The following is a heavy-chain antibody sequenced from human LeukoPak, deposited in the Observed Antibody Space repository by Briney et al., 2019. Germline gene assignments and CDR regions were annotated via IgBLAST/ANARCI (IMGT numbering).Heavy chain of an antibody. J-gene: IGHJ5*02. CDR2: IYPDDSDT. D-gene: IGHD3-9*01. CDR3: ARQGYYNTGNWFDP. CDR1: GYSFTNYW. Sequence: GESLKISCKGSGYSFTNYWIAWVRQMPGKGLEWMGIIYPDDSDTRYGPSFQGQVTISVDRSISAVYLQWSSLKASDTAIYYCARQGYYNTGNWFDPWGQGALVTVSS. V-gene: IGHV5-51*01.